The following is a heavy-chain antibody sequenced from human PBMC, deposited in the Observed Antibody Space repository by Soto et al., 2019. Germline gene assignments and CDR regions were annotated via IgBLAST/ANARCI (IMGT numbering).Heavy chain of an antibody. CDR1: GGSISSSSYY. Sequence: QLQLQESGPGLVKPSETLSLTCTVSGGSISSSSYYWGWIRQPPGKGLEWIGSIYYSGSTYYNPSLKSRVTISVDTSKNQFSLKLSSVTAADTAVYYCASGIQLWLEFRDYWGQGTLVTVSS. CDR2: IYYSGST. D-gene: IGHD5-18*01. V-gene: IGHV4-39*01. CDR3: ASGIQLWLEFRDY. J-gene: IGHJ4*02.